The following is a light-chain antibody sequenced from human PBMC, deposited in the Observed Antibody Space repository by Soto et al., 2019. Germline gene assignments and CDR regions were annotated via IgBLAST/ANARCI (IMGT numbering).Light chain of an antibody. Sequence: EIVMTQSPATLPVSPGERATLSCRASQSVSSNLAWYQQKPGQAPRLLIYAASTRATGIPARFSGSGSGTEFTLTISSLQSEDFAVYYCQQYNNWPVFGQGTKVEIK. CDR1: QSVSSN. CDR3: QQYNNWPV. J-gene: IGKJ1*01. CDR2: AAS. V-gene: IGKV3-15*01.